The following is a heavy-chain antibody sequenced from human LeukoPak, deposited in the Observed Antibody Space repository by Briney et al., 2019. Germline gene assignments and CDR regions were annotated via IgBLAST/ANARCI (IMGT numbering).Heavy chain of an antibody. Sequence: SETLSLTCTVSGGSIRSSYYYWGWIRQYPGKGLEWIGYINYRGSAYYNPSLKSRVTISVDTSKNQFSLKLTSVTAADTAVYYCARDTVPGDSFDIWGQGTMVTVSS. V-gene: IGHV4-31*03. CDR3: ARDTVPGDSFDI. CDR2: INYRGSA. CDR1: GGSIRSSYYY. J-gene: IGHJ3*02.